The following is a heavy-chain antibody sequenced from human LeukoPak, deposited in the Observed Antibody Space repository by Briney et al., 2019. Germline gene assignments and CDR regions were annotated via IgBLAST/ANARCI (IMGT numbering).Heavy chain of an antibody. CDR1: GFTFSSYA. Sequence: GGSLRLSCAASGFTFSSYAMHWVRQAPGKGLEWVAVISYDGSNKYYADSVKGRFTISRDNSKNTLYLQMNSLRAEDTAVYYCARDWQPQDYDILTGYYRSYYYYGMDVWGQGTTVTVSS. D-gene: IGHD3-9*01. CDR3: ARDWQPQDYDILTGYYRSYYYYGMDV. CDR2: ISYDGSNK. J-gene: IGHJ6*02. V-gene: IGHV3-30-3*01.